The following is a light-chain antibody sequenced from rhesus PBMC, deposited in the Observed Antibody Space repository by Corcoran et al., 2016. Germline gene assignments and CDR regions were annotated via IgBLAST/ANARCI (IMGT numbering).Light chain of an antibody. CDR1: QSLLHSSGNTY. V-gene: IGKV2-72*01. CDR3: VQAIAFPLT. J-gene: IGKJ4*01. Sequence: DIVMTQTPLSLPITPGEPASISCRSSQSLLHSSGNTYLHWYLQKPGQSPQLLIYGGYNRASGIPDRFSGRGSGTDFTLKISKVEAEDVGVYYCVQAIAFPLTFGGGTKVEIK. CDR2: GGY.